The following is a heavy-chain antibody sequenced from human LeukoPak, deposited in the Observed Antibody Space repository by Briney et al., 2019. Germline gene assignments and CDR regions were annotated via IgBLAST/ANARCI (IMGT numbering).Heavy chain of an antibody. CDR3: ARAAMDLLWFGVTHKTILDC. V-gene: IGHV4-39*07. CDR2: IYYSGST. Sequence: SETLSLTCTVSGGSISSSSYYWGWIRQPPGKGLEWIGNIYYSGSTYYNPSLKSRVTISVDTSKNQFSLKLISVTAADTAVYYCARAAMDLLWFGVTHKTILDCWGQGTLVTVSS. J-gene: IGHJ4*02. D-gene: IGHD3-10*01. CDR1: GGSISSSSYY.